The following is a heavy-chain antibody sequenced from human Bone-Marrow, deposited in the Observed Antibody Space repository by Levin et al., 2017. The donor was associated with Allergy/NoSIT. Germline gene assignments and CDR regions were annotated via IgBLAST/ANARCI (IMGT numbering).Heavy chain of an antibody. V-gene: IGHV3-30*02. CDR2: IRYDGSSE. J-gene: IGHJ4*02. D-gene: IGHD6-19*01. CDR1: GFTFSNYA. CDR3: AKDGRLGSGWHSYYFDQ. Sequence: GESLKISCAASGFTFSNYAMHWVRQAPGKGLEWVAGIRYDGSSEYYAASVNGRFTISRDNSKSILYLQMSGLRADDTSLYYFAKDGRLGSGWHSYYFDQWGQGTLVTVSS.